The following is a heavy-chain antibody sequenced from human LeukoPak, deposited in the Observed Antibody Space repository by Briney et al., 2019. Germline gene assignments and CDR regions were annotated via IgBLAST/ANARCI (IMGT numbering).Heavy chain of an antibody. Sequence: SETLSLTCTISGGSISSGDYYWSWIRQPPGKGLEWIGYIYYSGSTYHNPSLKSRVTISVDTSKNQFSLKLSSVTAADTAVYYCARFDSYGYSQYFDYWGQGTLVTVSS. V-gene: IGHV4-30-4*01. CDR1: GGSISSGDYY. D-gene: IGHD5-18*01. CDR2: IYYSGST. J-gene: IGHJ4*02. CDR3: ARFDSYGYSQYFDY.